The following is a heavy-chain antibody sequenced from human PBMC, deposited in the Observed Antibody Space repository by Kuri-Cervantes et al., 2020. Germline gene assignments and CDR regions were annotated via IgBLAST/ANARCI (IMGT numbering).Heavy chain of an antibody. CDR2: IKSKTDGGTT. D-gene: IGHD3-10*01. V-gene: IGHV3-15*01. Sequence: GGSLRLSCTASGFSFSNYWMSWVRQAPGKGLEWVGRIKSKTDGGTTDYAAPVKGRFTISRDDSKNTLYLQMNSLKTEDTAVYYCTTARVSSGSYYYTYYYYYMDVWGKGTTVTVSS. J-gene: IGHJ6*03. CDR1: GFSFSNYW. CDR3: TTARVSSGSYYYTYYYYYMDV.